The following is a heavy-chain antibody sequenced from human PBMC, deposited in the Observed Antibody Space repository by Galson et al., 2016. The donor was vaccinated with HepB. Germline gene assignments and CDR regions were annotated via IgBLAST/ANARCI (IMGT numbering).Heavy chain of an antibody. Sequence: SLRLSCAASGFMFSAYAVSWVRQAPGRGLEWVSGLSGSGGSTYYADSVKGRFTISRDNPENTLYLQMNSLRAEDTAVYYCAKGGAFGVGIKNYFDLWGQGTLVTVSS. D-gene: IGHD3-3*01. J-gene: IGHJ4*02. CDR2: LSGSGGST. CDR3: AKGGAFGVGIKNYFDL. V-gene: IGHV3-23*01. CDR1: GFMFSAYA.